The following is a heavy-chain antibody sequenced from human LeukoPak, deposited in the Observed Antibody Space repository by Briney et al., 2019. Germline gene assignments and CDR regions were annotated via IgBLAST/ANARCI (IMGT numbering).Heavy chain of an antibody. CDR2: ISSSSSTI. Sequence: GGSLRLSCAASGFTFSSYSMNWVRQAPGKGLEWVSYISSSSSTIYYADSVKGRFTISRDNAKNSLYLQMNSLRAEDTAVYYCARDDSMVRGVIDYWGQGTLVTVSS. V-gene: IGHV3-48*04. CDR3: ARDDSMVRGVIDY. D-gene: IGHD3-10*01. J-gene: IGHJ4*02. CDR1: GFTFSSYS.